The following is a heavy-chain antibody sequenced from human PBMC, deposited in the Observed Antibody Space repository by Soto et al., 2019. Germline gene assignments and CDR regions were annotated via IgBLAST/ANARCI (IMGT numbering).Heavy chain of an antibody. Sequence: SETLSLTCTVSCGSISSGDYYWSWIRQPPGKGLEWIGYIYYSGSTYYNPSLKSRVTISVDTSKNQFSLKLSSVTAADTAVYYCARVLQDIVVVPAASRPKPNWFDPWGQGTLVTVPQ. CDR2: IYYSGST. CDR1: CGSISSGDYY. CDR3: ARVLQDIVVVPAASRPKPNWFDP. J-gene: IGHJ5*02. V-gene: IGHV4-30-4*01. D-gene: IGHD2-2*01.